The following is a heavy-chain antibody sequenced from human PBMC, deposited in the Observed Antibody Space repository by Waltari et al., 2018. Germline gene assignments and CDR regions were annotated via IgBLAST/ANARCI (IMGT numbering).Heavy chain of an antibody. CDR2: ITHSGST. J-gene: IGHJ4*02. CDR3: ARAVTPDY. Sequence: QVQLQQWGAGLLKPSETLSLTCAVYGGSFSGYYWSWIRQPPGKGLEWIGEITHSGSTNYNPALKSRVTISVDTSKNQFSLKLSSVTAADTAVYYCARAVTPDYWGQGTLVTVSS. CDR1: GGSFSGYY. D-gene: IGHD4-17*01. V-gene: IGHV4-34*01.